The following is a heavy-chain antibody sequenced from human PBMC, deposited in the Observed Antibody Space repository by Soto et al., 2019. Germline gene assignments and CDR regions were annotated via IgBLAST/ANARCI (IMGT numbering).Heavy chain of an antibody. CDR3: AKEMVPSAFDI. Sequence: QVQLVESGGGVVQPGRSLRLSCAASGFTFGSYGMHWVRQAPGKGLEWVAVISYDGSNKYYADSVKGRFTISRDNSKNTLYLQMNSLRAEDTAVYYCAKEMVPSAFDIWGQGTMVTVSS. V-gene: IGHV3-30*18. CDR2: ISYDGSNK. D-gene: IGHD3-10*01. CDR1: GFTFGSYG. J-gene: IGHJ3*02.